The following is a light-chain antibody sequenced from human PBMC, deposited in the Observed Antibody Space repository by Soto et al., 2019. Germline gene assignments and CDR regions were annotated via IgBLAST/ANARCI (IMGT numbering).Light chain of an antibody. CDR1: QSISSW. J-gene: IGKJ1*01. Sequence: DIQMTQSPSTLSASXXDRVXITCRASQSISSWLAWYQQKPGKAPKXXIYKASSLESGVPSRFSGSGSGTEFTLTISSLQPDDFATYYCQQYNSYPWTFGQGTKVDIK. CDR2: KAS. V-gene: IGKV1-5*03. CDR3: QQYNSYPWT.